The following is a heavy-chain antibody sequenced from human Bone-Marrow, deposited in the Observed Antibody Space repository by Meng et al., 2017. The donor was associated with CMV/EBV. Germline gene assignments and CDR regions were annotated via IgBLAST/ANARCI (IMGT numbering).Heavy chain of an antibody. Sequence: GGSLRLSCAASGFTFSSYAMHWVHQAPGKGLEWVAVISYDGSNKYYADSVKGRFTISRDNSKNTLYLQMNSLRAEDTAVYYCARDRGYGGSNAGYYGMDVWGQGTTVTVSS. CDR2: ISYDGSNK. CDR3: ARDRGYGGSNAGYYGMDV. CDR1: GFTFSSYA. D-gene: IGHD4-23*01. V-gene: IGHV3-30-3*01. J-gene: IGHJ6*02.